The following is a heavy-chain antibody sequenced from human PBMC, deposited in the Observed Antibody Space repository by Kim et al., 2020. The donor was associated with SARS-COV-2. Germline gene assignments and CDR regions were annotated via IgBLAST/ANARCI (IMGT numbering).Heavy chain of an antibody. CDR3: ARHSPTIFVPDY. Sequence: SETLSLTCTVSGGSISSYYWSWIRQPPGKGLEWIGYIYYTGSTNYNPSLKSRVTISVDTSKNQFSLQLPSVTAADTATYYCARHSPTIFVPDYWGQGTL. CDR1: GGSISSYY. V-gene: IGHV4-59*13. CDR2: IYYTGST. J-gene: IGHJ4*02. D-gene: IGHD3-3*01.